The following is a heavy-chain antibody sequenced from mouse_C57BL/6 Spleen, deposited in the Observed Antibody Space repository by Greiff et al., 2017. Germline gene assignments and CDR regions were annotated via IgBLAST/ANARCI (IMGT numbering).Heavy chain of an antibody. CDR1: GYTFTDYE. Sequence: VQLQESGAELVRPGASVTLSCKASGYTFTDYEMHWVKQTPVHGLEWIGAIDPETGGTAYNQKFKGKAILTADTSSSTAYMELRSLTSEDSAVYYCTGSTMATTEGWFADWGQGTLVTVSA. V-gene: IGHV1-15*01. CDR2: IDPETGGT. CDR3: TGSTMATTEGWFAD. J-gene: IGHJ3*01. D-gene: IGHD2-2*01.